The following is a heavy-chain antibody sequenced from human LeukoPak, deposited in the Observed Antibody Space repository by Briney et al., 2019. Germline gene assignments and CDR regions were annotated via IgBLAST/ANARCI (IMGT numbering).Heavy chain of an antibody. D-gene: IGHD5-18*01. CDR1: GFTFSSYA. V-gene: IGHV3-30*04. CDR2: ISYDGSNK. CDR3: ARGKPDTAMVENPFDY. Sequence: GRALRLSFSASGFTFSSYAMHSVRQAPGKGLELVAVISYDGSNKYYADSVNGRFTISRDNSKNPLYLQMNSLRAEDTAVYYCARGKPDTAMVENPFDYWGQGTLVTVSS. J-gene: IGHJ4*02.